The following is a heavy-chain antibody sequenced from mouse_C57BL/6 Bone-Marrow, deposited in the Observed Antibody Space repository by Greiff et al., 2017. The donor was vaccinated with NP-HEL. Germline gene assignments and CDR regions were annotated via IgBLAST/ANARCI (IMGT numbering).Heavy chain of an antibody. Sequence: EVMLVESGGVLVKPGGSLKLSCAASGFTFSSYGMSWVRQTPDKRLEWVATISSGGSYTYYPDSVKGRFTISRDNAKNTLYLQMSSLKSEDTAMYYCARQGLRNYCYWYFDVWGTGTTVTVSS. CDR2: ISSGGSYT. D-gene: IGHD2-1*01. CDR3: ARQGLRNYCYWYFDV. V-gene: IGHV5-6*01. J-gene: IGHJ1*03. CDR1: GFTFSSYG.